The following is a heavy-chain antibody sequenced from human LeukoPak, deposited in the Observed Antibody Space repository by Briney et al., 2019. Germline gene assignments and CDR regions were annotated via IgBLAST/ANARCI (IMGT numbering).Heavy chain of an antibody. CDR3: ARVHGSGYYYSGSAGRYYFDY. Sequence: PSQTLSLTCAVSGGSISSGGYSWSWIRQPPGKGLEWIGYIYYSGSTYYNPSLKSRVTISVDTSKNQFSLKLSSVTAADTAVYYCARVHGSGYYYSGSAGRYYFDYWGQGTLVTVSS. CDR2: IYYSGST. D-gene: IGHD3-22*01. CDR1: GGSISSGGYS. J-gene: IGHJ4*02. V-gene: IGHV4-30-4*07.